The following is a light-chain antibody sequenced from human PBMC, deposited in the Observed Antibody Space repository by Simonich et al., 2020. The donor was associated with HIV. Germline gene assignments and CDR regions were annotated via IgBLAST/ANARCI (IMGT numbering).Light chain of an antibody. V-gene: IGKV1-39*01. CDR3: QQTYNTPPWT. Sequence: DIQMTQSPSSLSASVGDRVTITCRASQRINNYLNWYQQKPGKAPKLLIYAASSLQSGVPXRFXXSGXXXDXTLTXXRLQPEDFATYFCQQTYNTPPWTFGQGTKVEIK. J-gene: IGKJ1*01. CDR2: AAS. CDR1: QRINNY.